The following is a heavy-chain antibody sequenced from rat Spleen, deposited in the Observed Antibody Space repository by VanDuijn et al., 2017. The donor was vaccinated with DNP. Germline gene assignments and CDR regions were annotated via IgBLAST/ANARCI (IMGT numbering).Heavy chain of an antibody. J-gene: IGHJ2*01. D-gene: IGHD4-3*01. Sequence: EVQLVESGGGLVQPGTSLKLSCAASGFIFSDYYMAWVRQAPTKGLEWVAYIRYDGGSLYYGDSVKGRFTISRDNAKSTLYLQMSSLRSEDMATYYCVRWYNSGYNFDYWGQGVMVTVSS. CDR3: VRWYNSGYNFDY. CDR2: IRYDGGSL. V-gene: IGHV5-22*01. CDR1: GFIFSDYY.